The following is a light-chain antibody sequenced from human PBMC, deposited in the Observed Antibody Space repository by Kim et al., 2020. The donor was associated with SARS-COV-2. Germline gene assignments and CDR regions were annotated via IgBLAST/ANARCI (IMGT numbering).Light chain of an antibody. CDR2: STN. CDR3: VLYMGSGIWV. J-gene: IGLJ3*02. V-gene: IGLV8-61*01. CDR1: SGSVSTSYY. Sequence: GGTVTLTCGLSSGSVSTSYYPSWYQQTSGQAPRTLIYSTNTRSSGVPDRFSGSILGNKAALTITGAQADDESDYYCVLYMGSGIWVFGGGTQLTVL.